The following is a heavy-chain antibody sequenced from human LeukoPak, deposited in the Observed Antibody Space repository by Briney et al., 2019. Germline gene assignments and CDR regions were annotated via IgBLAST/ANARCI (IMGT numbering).Heavy chain of an antibody. J-gene: IGHJ5*02. CDR3: AKRAVGGWFDP. Sequence: PGRSLRLSCAASGFTFSSYAMHWVRQAPGKGLEWVAVISYDGSNKYYADSVKGRFTISRDNSKNTLYLQMNSLRAEDTAVYYCAKRAVGGWFDPWGQGTLVTVSS. CDR2: ISYDGSNK. CDR1: GFTFSSYA. V-gene: IGHV3-30-3*02. D-gene: IGHD3-3*01.